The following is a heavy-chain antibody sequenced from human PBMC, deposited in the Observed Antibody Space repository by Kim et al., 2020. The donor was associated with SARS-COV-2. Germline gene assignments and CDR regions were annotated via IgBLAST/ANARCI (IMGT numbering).Heavy chain of an antibody. D-gene: IGHD3-16*01. J-gene: IGHJ4*02. CDR2: ISSSGSTI. Sequence: GGSLRLSCAASGFTFSSYEMNWVRQAPGKGLEWVSYISSSGSTIYYADSVKGRFTISRDNAKNSLYLQMNSLRGEDTSVYYCARDGDYVWGSWGGNYFDYWGQGTLVTVSS. CDR3: ARDGDYVWGSWGGNYFDY. V-gene: IGHV3-48*03. CDR1: GFTFSSYE.